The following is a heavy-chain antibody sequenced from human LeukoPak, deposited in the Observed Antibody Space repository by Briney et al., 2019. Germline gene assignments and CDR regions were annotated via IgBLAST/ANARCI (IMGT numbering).Heavy chain of an antibody. CDR2: IYYSGST. D-gene: IGHD2-2*03. V-gene: IGHV4-59*01. Sequence: SETLSLTCTVSGGSISSYYWSWIRQPPGKGLEWIGYIYYSGSTNYNPSLKSRVTISVDTSKNQFSLKLSSVTAADTAVYYCAGASKMDIVVVPAANDAFDIWGQGTMVTVSS. CDR1: GGSISSYY. J-gene: IGHJ3*02. CDR3: AGASKMDIVVVPAANDAFDI.